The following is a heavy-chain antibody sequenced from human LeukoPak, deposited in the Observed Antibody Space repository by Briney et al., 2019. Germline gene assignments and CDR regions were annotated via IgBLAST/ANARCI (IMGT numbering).Heavy chain of an antibody. CDR1: GFTFSSYE. CDR2: IIRSGSTI. V-gene: IGHV3-48*03. Sequence: AGGSLRLSCAASGFTFSSYEMNWVRQAPGKGLEWVSYIIRSGSTIYYADSVKGRFTISRDNAKDSLYLQMNSLRAEDTAVYYCAREGYYYDSSGYYPHAFDIWGQGTMVTVSS. D-gene: IGHD3-22*01. CDR3: AREGYYYDSSGYYPHAFDI. J-gene: IGHJ3*02.